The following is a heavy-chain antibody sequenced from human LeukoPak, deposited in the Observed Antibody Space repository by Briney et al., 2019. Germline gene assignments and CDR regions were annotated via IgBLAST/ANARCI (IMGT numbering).Heavy chain of an antibody. CDR3: ARRDGGSYYWFDY. Sequence: ETLSLPCTVSGGSIISSSYYWGWIRPPPGKGLEWIGSIYYSGSTYYNPSLKSRVTISVDTSKNQFSLKLSSVTAADTAVYYCARRDGGSYYWFDYWGQGTLVTVSS. J-gene: IGHJ4*02. D-gene: IGHD1-26*01. V-gene: IGHV4-39*01. CDR1: GGSIISSSYY. CDR2: IYYSGST.